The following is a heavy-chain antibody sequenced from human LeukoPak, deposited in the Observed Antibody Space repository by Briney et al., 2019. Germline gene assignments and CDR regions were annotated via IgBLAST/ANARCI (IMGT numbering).Heavy chain of an antibody. D-gene: IGHD6-19*01. CDR2: IYPDDSDT. J-gene: IGHJ4*02. V-gene: IGHV5-51*01. CDR1: GYSFTTYW. CDR3: ARQGGRWAFFDY. Sequence: GESLKISCTGSGYSFTTYWIGWVRQMPGEGLEWMGIIYPDDSDTKYSPSFQGQVTISADKSISTAYLQWSSLKASDTAMYYCARQGGRWAFFDYWGQGTLVTVSS.